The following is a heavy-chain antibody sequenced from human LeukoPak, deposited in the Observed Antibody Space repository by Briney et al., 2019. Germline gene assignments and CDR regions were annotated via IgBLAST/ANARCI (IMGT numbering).Heavy chain of an antibody. CDR2: ISSSSSYM. V-gene: IGHV3-21*01. CDR3: ARIRSDAFDI. J-gene: IGHJ3*02. Sequence: GGSLRLSCAASGFTFSNYAMTWVRQAPGKGLEWVSSISSSSSYMYYADSVKGRFTISRDNAKNSLYLQMNSLRAEDTAVYYYARIRSDAFDIWGQGTMVTASS. CDR1: GFTFSNYA.